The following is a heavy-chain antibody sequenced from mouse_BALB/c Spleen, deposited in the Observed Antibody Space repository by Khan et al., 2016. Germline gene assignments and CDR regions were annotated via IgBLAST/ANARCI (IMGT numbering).Heavy chain of an antibody. CDR3: TRGNYYGSGY. J-gene: IGHJ2*01. V-gene: IGHV3-1*02. CDR1: GYSISSGYS. D-gene: IGHD1-1*01. CDR2: IHYSGST. Sequence: EVQLQESGPDLVKPSQSLSLTCTVTGYSISSGYSWHWIRQFPGNKLEWMAYIHYSGSTNYNPSLKSRISITRDTAKNQFFLQLISVTTEDTATYYCTRGNYYGSGYWGQGTTLTVSS.